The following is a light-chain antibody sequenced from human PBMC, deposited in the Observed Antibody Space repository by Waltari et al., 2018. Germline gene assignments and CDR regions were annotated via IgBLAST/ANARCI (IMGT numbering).Light chain of an antibody. CDR3: QQSYSVPPYT. V-gene: IGKV1-39*01. CDR1: QSISNY. J-gene: IGKJ2*01. CDR2: SAS. Sequence: DIQITQSPSSLSASAGDRVTITCRASQSISNYLNWYQQKPGKAPKVLNYSASALQSGVPSRFSGSGSGTDFTLTISSLQPEDFAAYYCQQSYSVPPYTFGQGTKLEIK.